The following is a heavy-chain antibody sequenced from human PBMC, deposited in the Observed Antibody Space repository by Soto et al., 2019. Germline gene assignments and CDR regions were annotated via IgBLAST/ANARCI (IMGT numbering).Heavy chain of an antibody. CDR1: GFTFSSYW. Sequence: PGGSLRLSCAASGFTFSSYWMTWVRQAPGKGLEWVANIKQDGSERFYADSVKGRFTISRDNAKNSLHLQMNSLRAEDTAVYYCAREDSVSDYWGQGTLVTVSS. J-gene: IGHJ4*02. D-gene: IGHD2-8*01. CDR2: IKQDGSER. V-gene: IGHV3-7*03. CDR3: AREDSVSDY.